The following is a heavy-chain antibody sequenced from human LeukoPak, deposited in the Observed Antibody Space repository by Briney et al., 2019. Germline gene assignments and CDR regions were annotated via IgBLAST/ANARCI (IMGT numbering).Heavy chain of an antibody. V-gene: IGHV3-30*02. CDR3: ARENAMVRGVIIYYYYYYMDV. Sequence: GGSLRLSCAASGFTFSSYGMHWVRQAPGKGLEWVAFIRYDGSNKYYADSVKGRFTISRDNSKNTLYLQMGSLRAEDMAVYYCARENAMVRGVIIYYYYYYMDVWGKGTTVTVSS. J-gene: IGHJ6*03. CDR1: GFTFSSYG. D-gene: IGHD3-10*01. CDR2: IRYDGSNK.